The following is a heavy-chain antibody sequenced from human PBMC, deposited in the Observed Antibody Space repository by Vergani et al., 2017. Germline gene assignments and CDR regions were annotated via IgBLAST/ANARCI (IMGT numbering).Heavy chain of an antibody. D-gene: IGHD6-19*01. J-gene: IGHJ5*02. CDR1: GYTFTSYA. Sequence: QAQLVQSGPELKKPGASVKVSCKASGYTFTSYALHWVRQAPGQGLEWLGWINTNTETPTYAQAFTGRFVFSLHTSVNTAFLQISGLTAEDTALYYCARAKRGRIAVSAADTWGQGTLVTVSS. CDR3: ARAKRGRIAVSAADT. CDR2: INTNTETP. V-gene: IGHV7-4-1*02.